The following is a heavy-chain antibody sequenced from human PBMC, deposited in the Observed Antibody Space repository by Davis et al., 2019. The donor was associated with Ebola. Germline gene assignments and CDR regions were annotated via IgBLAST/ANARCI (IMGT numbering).Heavy chain of an antibody. Sequence: ASVKVSCKASGYTFTSYAMHWVRQAPGQRLEWMGWINAGNGNTKYSQKFQGRVTITRDTSASTAYMELSSLRSEDTAVYYCARGRWSSSSPYYYYGMDVWGQGTTVTVSS. J-gene: IGHJ6*02. D-gene: IGHD6-6*01. V-gene: IGHV1-3*01. CDR3: ARGRWSSSSPYYYYGMDV. CDR1: GYTFTSYA. CDR2: INAGNGNT.